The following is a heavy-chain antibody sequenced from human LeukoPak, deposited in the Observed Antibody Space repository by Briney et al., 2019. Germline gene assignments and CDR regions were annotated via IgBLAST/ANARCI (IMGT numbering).Heavy chain of an antibody. CDR1: TFTVSSNF. V-gene: IGHV3-53*01. J-gene: IGHJ5*02. D-gene: IGHD3-10*01. CDR2: IYSGGVT. Sequence: GGSLRLSCVASTFTVSSNFMSWVRQAPGKGLEWVSIIYSGGVTNYADSVKGRFTISRDNSKNTLYLQMNSLRAEDTAVYYCARVLPAENLFDPWGQGTLVTVSS. CDR3: ARVLPAENLFDP.